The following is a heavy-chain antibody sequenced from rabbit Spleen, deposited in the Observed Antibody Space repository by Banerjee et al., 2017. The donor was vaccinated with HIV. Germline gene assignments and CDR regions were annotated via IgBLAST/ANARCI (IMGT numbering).Heavy chain of an antibody. CDR1: GFSFSTNT. D-gene: IGHD2-1*01. V-gene: IGHV1S40*01. CDR3: ARDQWDDYGDANL. Sequence: QSLEESGGDLVKPEGSLTLTCTASGFSFSTNTMCWVRQAPGKGLEWIACIKAGSTKTVYANWAKGRFTISKTSSTTVTLQMTSLTAADTATYFCARDQWDDYGDANLWGPGTLVTVS. CDR2: IKAGSTKT. J-gene: IGHJ4*01.